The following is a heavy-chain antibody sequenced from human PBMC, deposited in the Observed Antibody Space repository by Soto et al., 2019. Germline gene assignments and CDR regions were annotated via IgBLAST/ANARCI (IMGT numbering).Heavy chain of an antibody. V-gene: IGHV1-18*04. CDR1: GYTFTSYG. CDR2: ISAYNGNT. J-gene: IGHJ6*02. CDR3: ARVLPDNIVGARNYGMDV. D-gene: IGHD1-26*01. Sequence: QVQLVQSGAEVKKPGASVKVSCKASGYTFTSYGISWVRQAPGQGLEWMGWISAYNGNTNYAQKLQGRVTMTTDTSTSTAYMELRSLRYDDTAVYYCARVLPDNIVGARNYGMDVWGQGTTVTVSS.